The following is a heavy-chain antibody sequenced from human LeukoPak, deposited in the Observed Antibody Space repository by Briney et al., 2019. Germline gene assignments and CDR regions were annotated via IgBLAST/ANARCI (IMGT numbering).Heavy chain of an antibody. CDR2: IYYSGST. CDR3: ARVGVVPVQFDP. V-gene: IGHV4-31*02. CDR1: GFTFSSYA. Sequence: LRLSCAASGFTFSSYAMSWIRQHPGKGLEWIGYIYYSGSTYYNPSLKSRVTISVDTSKNQFSLKLSSVTAADTAVYYCARVGVVPVQFDPWGQGTLVTVSS. D-gene: IGHD2-2*01. J-gene: IGHJ5*02.